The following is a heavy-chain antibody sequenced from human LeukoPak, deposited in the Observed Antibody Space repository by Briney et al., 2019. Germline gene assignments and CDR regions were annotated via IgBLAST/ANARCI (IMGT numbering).Heavy chain of an antibody. CDR1: GFTFRTYW. Sequence: PGGSLRLSCVASGFTFRTYWMGWVRQSPGKGLEWVGNIKQDGSEEYYVGSVKGRFTISRDNAKNSLYLQMNSLRAEDTAVYYCARDGSGSSFEVSAEYFQHWGQGTLVTVSS. V-gene: IGHV3-7*01. CDR3: ARDGSGSSFEVSAEYFQH. CDR2: IKQDGSEE. D-gene: IGHD1-26*01. J-gene: IGHJ1*01.